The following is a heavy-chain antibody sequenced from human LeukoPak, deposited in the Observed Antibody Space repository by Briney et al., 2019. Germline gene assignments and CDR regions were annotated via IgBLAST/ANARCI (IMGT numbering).Heavy chain of an antibody. CDR1: GFTFSDYA. D-gene: IGHD1-14*01. J-gene: IGHJ4*02. CDR2: ITGSGSRT. Sequence: QPGGSLRLSCAASGFTFSDYAMSWVRQAPGKGLEWVSSITGSGSRTYYTDSVKGRFTISRDNSKNTLYLQMNSRRADETAVYYCASRPRADIGPLDFWAQGTLVTVSS. V-gene: IGHV3-23*01. CDR3: ASRPRADIGPLDF.